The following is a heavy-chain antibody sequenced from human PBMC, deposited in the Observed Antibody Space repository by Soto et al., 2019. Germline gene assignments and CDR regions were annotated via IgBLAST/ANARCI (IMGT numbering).Heavy chain of an antibody. Sequence: PSQTLSLTCAMSGYSVSSNSAALNWIRHSPSRGLEWLGRTYYRSKWYNDYAVSMRSRITINPDTTKNQFSLQLNSATPEDTAVYYCATWRFDYWGQGTLVTVSS. CDR2: TYYRSKWYN. CDR3: ATWRFDY. J-gene: IGHJ4*02. V-gene: IGHV6-1*01. CDR1: GYSVSSNSAA.